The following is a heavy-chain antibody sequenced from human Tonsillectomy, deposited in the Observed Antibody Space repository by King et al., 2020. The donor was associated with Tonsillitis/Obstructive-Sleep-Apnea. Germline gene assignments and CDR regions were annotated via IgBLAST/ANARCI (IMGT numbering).Heavy chain of an antibody. D-gene: IGHD3-3*01. V-gene: IGHV5-51*01. CDR3: ARHSVAFGEEY. J-gene: IGHJ4*02. Sequence: GWVRQMPGKGLALMGIIEPGDSDTRYSPPFQGQVTISADKSISTAYLQWSSLQASDTAMYYCARHSVAFGEEYWGQGTLVNVSS. CDR2: IEPGDSDT.